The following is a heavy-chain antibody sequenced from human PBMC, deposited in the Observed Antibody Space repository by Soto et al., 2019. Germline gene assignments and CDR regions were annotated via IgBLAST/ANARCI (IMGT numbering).Heavy chain of an antibody. CDR1: GYSFSNYW. CDR2: IYPRDSDT. D-gene: IGHD2-15*01. J-gene: IGHJ3*01. CDR3: ARKLCIGGGCYPGRGAVPT. Sequence: GESLKISCKASGYSFSNYWIAWVRQMPGKGLEWMGIIYPRDSDTRYSPSFQGQVTISADKSINSADLQWSSLRASDTAGEDGARKLCIGGGCYPGRGAVPTWGQGTMVTVSS. V-gene: IGHV5-51*01.